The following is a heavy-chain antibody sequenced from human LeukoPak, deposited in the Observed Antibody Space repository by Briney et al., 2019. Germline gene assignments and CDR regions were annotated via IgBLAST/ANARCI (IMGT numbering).Heavy chain of an antibody. CDR2: INPNSGGT. Sequence: ASVNVSCTASGYTFTGYYMHWVRNPHAQGIELIGWINPNSGGTNYAQKFQGRVTMTRDTSISTAYMELSRLRSDDTAVYYCARGAWIQGPHDYWGQGTLVTVSS. D-gene: IGHD5-18*01. CDR3: ARGAWIQGPHDY. J-gene: IGHJ4*02. CDR1: GYTFTGYY. V-gene: IGHV1-2*02.